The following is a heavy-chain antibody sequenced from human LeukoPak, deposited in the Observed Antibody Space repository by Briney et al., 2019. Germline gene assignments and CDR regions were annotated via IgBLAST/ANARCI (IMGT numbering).Heavy chain of an antibody. J-gene: IGHJ4*02. CDR3: ARDLISLTVTTPLSDY. CDR1: GYTFASYG. Sequence: ASVKVSCKASGYTFASYGIGWVRQAPGQGLEWMGYFSAYNGNTNYAQKFLDRVTMTTDTSTSTAYMELRSLRSDDTAVYYCARDLISLTVTTPLSDYWGQGTLVTVSS. V-gene: IGHV1-18*01. D-gene: IGHD4-17*01. CDR2: FSAYNGNT.